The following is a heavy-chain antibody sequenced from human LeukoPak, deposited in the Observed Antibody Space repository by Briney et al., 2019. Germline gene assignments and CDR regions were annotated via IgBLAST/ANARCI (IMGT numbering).Heavy chain of an antibody. CDR1: GFTFSSYA. Sequence: GRSLRLSCAGPGFTFSSYAMHWVRQAPGKGLEWVAVISYDGSNKYYADSVKGRFTISRDNSKNTLYLQMNSLRAEDTAVYYCARGRGYSYGFIVYWGQGTLVTVSS. J-gene: IGHJ4*02. V-gene: IGHV3-30-3*01. D-gene: IGHD5-18*01. CDR2: ISYDGSNK. CDR3: ARGRGYSYGFIVY.